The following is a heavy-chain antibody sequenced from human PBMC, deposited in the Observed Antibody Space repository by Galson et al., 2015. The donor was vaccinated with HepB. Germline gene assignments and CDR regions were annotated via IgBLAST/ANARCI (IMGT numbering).Heavy chain of an antibody. Sequence: VKVSCKASGYIFTGYAMHWVRQAPGHRLEWLGWINGGNGNTKYSQKFQGRVTITRDTSASTANMELSSLRSEDTAVYYCAKGRYSSSGEMAWYYGMDVWGQGTTVTVSS. CDR3: AKGRYSSSGEMAWYYGMDV. CDR1: GYIFTGYA. CDR2: INGGNGNT. V-gene: IGHV1-3*01. J-gene: IGHJ6*02. D-gene: IGHD6-6*01.